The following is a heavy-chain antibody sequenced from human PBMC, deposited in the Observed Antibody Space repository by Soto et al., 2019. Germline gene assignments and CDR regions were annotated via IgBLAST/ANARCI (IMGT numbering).Heavy chain of an antibody. V-gene: IGHV1-69*13. Sequence: GASVKVSCKASGGTLKNSAISWLGQAPGQGLEWMGGIIPVFGPALYTQKFQGRVTITADESTNTAFLDVSSLRSEDTAVYYCGRGGSWAKVDSWGPGTLVTVS. CDR2: IIPVFGPA. D-gene: IGHD6-13*01. CDR3: GRGGSWAKVDS. CDR1: GGTLKNSA. J-gene: IGHJ4*02.